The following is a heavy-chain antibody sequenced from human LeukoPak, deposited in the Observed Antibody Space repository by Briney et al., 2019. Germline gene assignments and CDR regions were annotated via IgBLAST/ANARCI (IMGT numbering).Heavy chain of an antibody. J-gene: IGHJ4*02. CDR3: ASSSGYYDFWSGYKVY. D-gene: IGHD3-3*01. CDR2: IYYSGST. CDR1: GGSISSYY. V-gene: IGHV4-59*12. Sequence: NPSETLSLTCTVSGGSISSYYWSWIRQPPGKGLEWIGYIYYSGSTNYNPSLKSRVTISVDTSKNQFSLKLSSVTAADTAVYYCASSSGYYDFWSGYKVYWGQGTLVTVSS.